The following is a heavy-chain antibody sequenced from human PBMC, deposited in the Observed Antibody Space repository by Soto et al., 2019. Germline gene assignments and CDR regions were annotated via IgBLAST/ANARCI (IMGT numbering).Heavy chain of an antibody. CDR3: ARDLHPRLPHPHN. CDR2: ISAYNGNT. D-gene: IGHD5-18*01. CDR1: GYTFTSYG. J-gene: IGHJ4*01. Sequence: ASVKVSCKALGYTFTSYGISWVRQAPGQGLEWMGWISAYNGNTNYAQKLQGRVTMTTDTSTSTAYMEVRSLRSDDTAVYYCARDLHPRLPHPHNWGHGTLVTVSS. V-gene: IGHV1-18*01.